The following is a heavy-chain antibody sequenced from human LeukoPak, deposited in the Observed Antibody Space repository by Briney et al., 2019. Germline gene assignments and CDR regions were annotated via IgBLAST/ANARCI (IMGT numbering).Heavy chain of an antibody. D-gene: IGHD2-2*01. Sequence: GGSLRLSCAASGFTFSTYTMHWVRQAPGKGLEWVAVIRYDGSNKYYADSVKGRFTISRDNSTNTLYLQMNRLRAEDTAESCIANGFIIVVPAYFDYWGQGSLVTVSS. CDR1: GFTFSTYT. CDR3: ANGFIIVVPAYFDY. V-gene: IGHV3-30*02. J-gene: IGHJ4*02. CDR2: IRYDGSNK.